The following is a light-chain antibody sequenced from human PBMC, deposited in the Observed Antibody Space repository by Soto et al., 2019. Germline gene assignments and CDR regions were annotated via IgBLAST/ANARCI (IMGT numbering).Light chain of an antibody. Sequence: QSALTQPASVSRSPGQSITISCTGTSGDIGAYNYVSWYQQHPGKAPKLMIYDVSDRPSGVSNRFSGSKSGNTASLTISGLRAEDEADYYCSSYTTSNTLLFGGGTKLTVL. J-gene: IGLJ2*01. CDR2: DVS. CDR1: SGDIGAYNY. V-gene: IGLV2-14*01. CDR3: SSYTTSNTLL.